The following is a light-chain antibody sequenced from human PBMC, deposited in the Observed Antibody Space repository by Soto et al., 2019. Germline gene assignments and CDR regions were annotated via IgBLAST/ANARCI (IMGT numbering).Light chain of an antibody. CDR1: QSIAEW. Sequence: DIQMTQSPVTLSASVGDRVAITCRASQSIAEWLAWYQHKPGKAPKLLIYRASHLASGVPSRFSGSGSGTEFTFTNTSLQPDDFATYYCQHYDSYPVTFGQGTNLEI. V-gene: IGKV1-5*03. J-gene: IGKJ2*01. CDR3: QHYDSYPVT. CDR2: RAS.